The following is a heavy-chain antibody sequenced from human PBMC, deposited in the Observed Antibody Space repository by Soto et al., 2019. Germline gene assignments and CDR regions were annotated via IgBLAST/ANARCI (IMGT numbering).Heavy chain of an antibody. CDR3: ARDKARLQLGGNYYYILDV. CDR1: GGTFSNSA. V-gene: IGHV1-69*12. D-gene: IGHD5-12*01. CDR2: IMPIFRTP. Sequence: QVQLEQSGAEVKKPGSSVKVSCKASGGTFSNSAISWVRQAPGQGLEWMGGIMPIFRTPDYAQKFQGRVIITAEESTSTAYMELSGLKSDDTAVYYCARDKARLQLGGNYYYILDVWGQGTTVTVSS. J-gene: IGHJ6*02.